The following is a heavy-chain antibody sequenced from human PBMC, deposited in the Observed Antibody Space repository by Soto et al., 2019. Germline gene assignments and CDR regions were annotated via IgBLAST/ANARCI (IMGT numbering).Heavy chain of an antibody. CDR3: AAGGGLPRYY. D-gene: IGHD5-12*01. CDR1: GGSISSGGYS. V-gene: IGHV4-30-2*01. CDR2: IYHSGST. J-gene: IGHJ4*02. Sequence: QLQLQESGSGLVKPSQTLSLTCAVSGGSISSGGYSWSWIRQPPGKGLEWIGYIYHSGSTYYNPSLRSRLTISVDRSKNQFSLKLSSVAAADTAVYYCAAGGGLPRYYWGQGTLVTVSS.